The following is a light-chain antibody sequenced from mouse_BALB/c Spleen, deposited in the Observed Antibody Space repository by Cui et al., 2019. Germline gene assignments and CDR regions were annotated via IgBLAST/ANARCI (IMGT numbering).Light chain of an antibody. CDR2: YTS. CDR3: QQYSKLPFT. CDR1: QGISNY. V-gene: IGKV10-94*01. Sequence: EIQMTQHTTSLPAPLGDRVTISCSASQGISNYLNWYQQKPDGTVKLLIYYTSSLHSGVPSRFSGSGSGTDYSLTISNLEPEDIATYYCQQYSKLPFTFGSGTKLEIK. J-gene: IGKJ4*01.